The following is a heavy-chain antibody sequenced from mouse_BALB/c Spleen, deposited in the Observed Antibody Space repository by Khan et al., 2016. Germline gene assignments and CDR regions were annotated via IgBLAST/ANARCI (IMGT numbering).Heavy chain of an antibody. D-gene: IGHD1-1*01. CDR3: ARGTTVVDAMDY. CDR2: MLPGSGST. CDR1: GYTFSSYW. J-gene: IGHJ4*01. V-gene: IGHV1-9*01. Sequence: QVQLQQPGAELMKPGASVKISCKATGYTFSSYWIEWVKQRPGHGLEWIGEMLPGSGSTNYNEKFKGKATFTADTSSNTAYMQLSSLTSEDSAVYYCARGTTVVDAMDYWGQGTSVTVSS.